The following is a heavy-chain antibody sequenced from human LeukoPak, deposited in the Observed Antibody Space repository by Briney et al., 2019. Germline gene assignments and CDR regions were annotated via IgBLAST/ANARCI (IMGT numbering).Heavy chain of an antibody. D-gene: IGHD6-13*01. CDR2: ISYDGSNK. Sequence: PGRSLRLSCAASGFTFSSYAMHWVRQAPGKGLEWVAVISYDGSNKYYADPVKGRFTISRDNSKNTLYLQMNSLRAEDTAVYYCAPSSSSPVGWGQGTLVTVSS. CDR3: APSSSSPVG. V-gene: IGHV3-30-3*01. CDR1: GFTFSSYA. J-gene: IGHJ1*01.